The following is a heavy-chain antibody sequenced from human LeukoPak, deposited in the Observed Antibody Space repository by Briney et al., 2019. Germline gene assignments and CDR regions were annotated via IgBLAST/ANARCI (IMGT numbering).Heavy chain of an antibody. V-gene: IGHV7-4-1*02. Sequence: ASVKVSCKASGYTFTSYAMNWVRHAPGQGLEWMGWINTNTGNPTYAQGFTGRLVFSLDTFVSTVYLQISSLKAEDTAVYYCARDVPNYYDSSGYASFDYWGQGTLVTVSS. J-gene: IGHJ4*02. CDR1: GYTFTSYA. CDR3: ARDVPNYYDSSGYASFDY. D-gene: IGHD3-22*01. CDR2: INTNTGNP.